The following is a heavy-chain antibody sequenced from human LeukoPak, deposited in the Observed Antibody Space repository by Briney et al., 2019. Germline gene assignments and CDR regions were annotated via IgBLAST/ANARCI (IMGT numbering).Heavy chain of an antibody. Sequence: GASVKVSCKASGYTFTGYYMHWVRQAPGQGLEWMGRINPNSGGTKYAQKFQGRVTMTRDTSISTAYMELSRLRSDDTAVYYCARTYYYGLTAQNDDWGQGTLVTVSS. CDR3: ARTYYYGLTAQNDD. CDR2: INPNSGGT. D-gene: IGHD3-10*01. J-gene: IGHJ4*02. V-gene: IGHV1-2*06. CDR1: GYTFTGYY.